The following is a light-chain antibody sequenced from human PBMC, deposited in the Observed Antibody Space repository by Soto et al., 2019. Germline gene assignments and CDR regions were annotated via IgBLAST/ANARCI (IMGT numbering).Light chain of an antibody. V-gene: IGLV8-61*01. CDR1: SGSVSTSYY. J-gene: IGLJ3*02. Sequence: QTVVTQEPSFSVSPGGTVTLTCGLSSGSVSTSYYPSWYQQTPGQAPRTLIYSTNTRSSGVPDRFSGSILGNKAALTSTGAQADDEADYYWVLYMGSGIWVFGGGTKLTVL. CDR3: VLYMGSGIWV. CDR2: STN.